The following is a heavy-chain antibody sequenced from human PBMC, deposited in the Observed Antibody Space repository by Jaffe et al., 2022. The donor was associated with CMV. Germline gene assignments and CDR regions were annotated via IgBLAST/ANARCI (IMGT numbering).Heavy chain of an antibody. CDR1: GFTVSSNY. CDR3: AGRRGKQWLGDYYYYYGMDV. Sequence: EVQLVESGGGLIQPGGSLRLSCAASGFTVSSNYMSWVRQAPGKGLEWVSVIYSGGSTYYADSVKGRFTISRDNSKNTLYLQMNSLRAEDTAVYYCAGRRGKQWLGDYYYYYGMDVWGQGTTVTVSS. V-gene: IGHV3-53*01. D-gene: IGHD6-19*01. J-gene: IGHJ6*02. CDR2: IYSGGST.